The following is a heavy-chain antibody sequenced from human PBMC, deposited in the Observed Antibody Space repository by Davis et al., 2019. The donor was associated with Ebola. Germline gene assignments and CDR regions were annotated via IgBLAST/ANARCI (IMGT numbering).Heavy chain of an antibody. V-gene: IGHV1-69*13. CDR1: GITFNSFL. J-gene: IGHJ4*02. CDR3: TREWELLRGYFDY. Sequence: AASVKVSCKANGITFNSFLISCVRQAPGQGLEWMGGIIPMVGTPTYAQKFQGRVTITADESTRTAYMEWRSLKSDDTAVYYRTREWELLRGYFDYWGQGTPVTVSS. CDR2: IIPMVGTP. D-gene: IGHD1-26*01.